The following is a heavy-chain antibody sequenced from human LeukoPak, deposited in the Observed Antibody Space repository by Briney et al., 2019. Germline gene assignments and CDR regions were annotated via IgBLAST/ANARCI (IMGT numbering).Heavy chain of an antibody. CDR2: IYYSGST. J-gene: IGHJ3*02. CDR3: ARAVGPLDI. V-gene: IGHV4-59*11. CDR1: GGSISSHY. D-gene: IGHD1-26*01. Sequence: PSETLSPTCTVSGGSISSHYWSWIRQPPGKGLEWIGYIYYSGSTNYNPSLKSRVTISVDTSKNQFSLKLTSVTVADTAVYYCARAVGPLDIWGQGTMVTVSS.